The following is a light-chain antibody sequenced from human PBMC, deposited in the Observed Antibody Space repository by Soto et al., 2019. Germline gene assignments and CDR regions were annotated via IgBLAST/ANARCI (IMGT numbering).Light chain of an antibody. Sequence: QSVLTQPPSASGTPGQGVTISCSGSSSNIGSNIVNWYQQLPGTAPKLLIYDTNQRPSGVPDRFSGSKSGTSASLAISGLQSEDEADYYCATWDDSLNGWVFGGGTKLTVL. CDR3: ATWDDSLNGWV. V-gene: IGLV1-44*01. J-gene: IGLJ3*02. CDR1: SSNIGSNI. CDR2: DTN.